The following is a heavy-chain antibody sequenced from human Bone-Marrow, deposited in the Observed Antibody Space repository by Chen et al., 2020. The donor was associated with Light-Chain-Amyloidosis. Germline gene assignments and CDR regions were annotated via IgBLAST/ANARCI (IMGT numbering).Heavy chain of an antibody. D-gene: IGHD1-26*01. CDR1: GFAFSTYS. V-gene: IGHV3-21*06. J-gene: IGHJ5*02. Sequence: EVQLVESGGGLVKRGGSLRLSCAASGFAFSTYSMNWVRQAPGKGLEWVSCITSTGSYIYYADSVKGRFTISRDNAQNTLYLHLNSLRVEDTAVYYCAIDRGDGRPNYFAAWGQGTLVTVSS. CDR2: ITSTGSYI. CDR3: AIDRGDGRPNYFAA.